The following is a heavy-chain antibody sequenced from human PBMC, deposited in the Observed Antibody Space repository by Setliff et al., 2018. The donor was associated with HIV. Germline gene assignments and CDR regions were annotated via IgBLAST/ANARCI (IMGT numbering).Heavy chain of an antibody. CDR1: GDSISGYY. D-gene: IGHD2-21*02. J-gene: IGHJ5*02. CDR3: ARHDCGGDCSINWFDP. CDR2: MHTSGNT. V-gene: IGHV4-4*07. Sequence: PSETLSLTCTSSGDSISGYYWSWIRQPAGKGPEWIGRMHTSGNTNYNPSLKSRVTMSVDTSKNQFSLRLSSVTAADTAVYYCARHDCGGDCSINWFDPWGQGTLVTVSS.